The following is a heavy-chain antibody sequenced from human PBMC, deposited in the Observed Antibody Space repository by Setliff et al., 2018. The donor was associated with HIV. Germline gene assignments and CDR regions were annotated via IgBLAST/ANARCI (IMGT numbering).Heavy chain of an antibody. CDR1: GFTFSDHS. V-gene: IGHV3-11*01. D-gene: IGHD1-26*01. CDR3: ARDPDTTSKVDL. J-gene: IGHJ2*01. Sequence: NPGGSLRLSCTASGFTFSDHSMTWIRQAPEKGLEWVSYITAGGGSTFYADSVKGRFTISRDNADNSLFLQMNSLNADDTAVYYCARDPDTTSKVDLWGRGTLVTVSS. CDR2: ITAGGGST.